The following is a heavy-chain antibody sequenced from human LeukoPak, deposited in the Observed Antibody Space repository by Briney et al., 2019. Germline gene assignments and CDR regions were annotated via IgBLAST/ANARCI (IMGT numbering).Heavy chain of an antibody. J-gene: IGHJ4*02. D-gene: IGHD6-6*01. CDR3: AKRGRDSSSSNDY. CDR2: ISSSGSYI. V-gene: IGHV3-21*01. CDR1: RFTFSSYS. Sequence: GGSLRLSCAASRFTFSSYSMNWVRQAPGKGLEWVSSISSSGSYIYYADSVKGRFTISRDNAKNSLYLQMNSLRAEDTAVYYCAKRGRDSSSSNDYWGQGTLVTVSS.